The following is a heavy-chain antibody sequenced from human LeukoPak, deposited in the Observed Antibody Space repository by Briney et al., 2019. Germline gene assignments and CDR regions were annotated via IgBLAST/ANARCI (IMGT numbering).Heavy chain of an antibody. D-gene: IGHD2-15*01. CDR2: ISYDGSNR. CDR1: GFTFSSYG. CDR3: AKDLEDIVVVVAATLTNYYYYGMDV. Sequence: GGFLRLSCAASGFTFSSYGMHWVRPAPGKGLGWVAVISYDGSNRYHADSVKGRFAISRDNSKNTLYLQMNSLRAEDTAVYYCAKDLEDIVVVVAATLTNYYYYGMDVWGKGTTVTVSS. J-gene: IGHJ6*04. V-gene: IGHV3-30*18.